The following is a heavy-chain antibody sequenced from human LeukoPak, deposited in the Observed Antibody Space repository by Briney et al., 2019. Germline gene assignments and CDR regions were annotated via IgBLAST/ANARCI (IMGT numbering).Heavy chain of an antibody. Sequence: GGSLRLSCAASGFTFSSYGMHWVRQALGKGLEGVAVIWYDGSNKYYADSVKGRFTISRDNYKNTLYLQMNSLRAEDTAVYYCARQDIVVVVAATAFDYWGQGTLVTVSS. CDR3: ARQDIVVVVAATAFDY. CDR2: IWYDGSNK. D-gene: IGHD2-15*01. V-gene: IGHV3-33*01. J-gene: IGHJ4*02. CDR1: GFTFSSYG.